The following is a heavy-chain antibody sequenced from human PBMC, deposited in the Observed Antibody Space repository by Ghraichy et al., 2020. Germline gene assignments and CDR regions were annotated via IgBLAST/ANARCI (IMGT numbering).Heavy chain of an antibody. V-gene: IGHV4-39*01. CDR3: ARRARTHVDY. CDR2: IYHSGTT. CDR1: GGSISSGFYY. Sequence: SETLSLTCTVSGGSISSGFYYWDWIRQPPGKGLEWIESIYHSGTTYYNPSLKSRVTISVDTSKNQFSLKLSSVTAADTAVYYCARRARTHVDYWGQGTLVTVSS. J-gene: IGHJ4*02.